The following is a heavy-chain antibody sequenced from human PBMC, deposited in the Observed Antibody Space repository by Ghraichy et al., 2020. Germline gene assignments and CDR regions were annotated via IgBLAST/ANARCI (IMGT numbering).Heavy chain of an antibody. D-gene: IGHD3-10*01. CDR1: GGSFSGYY. CDR3: ARRGLLWFGESRDYDY. V-gene: IGHV4-34*01. J-gene: IGHJ4*02. Sequence: SETLSLTCAVYGGSFSGYYWSWIRQPPGKGLEWIGEINHSGSTNYNPSLKSRVTISVDTSKNQFSLKLSSVTAADTAVYYCARRGLLWFGESRDYDYWGQGTLVTVSS. CDR2: INHSGST.